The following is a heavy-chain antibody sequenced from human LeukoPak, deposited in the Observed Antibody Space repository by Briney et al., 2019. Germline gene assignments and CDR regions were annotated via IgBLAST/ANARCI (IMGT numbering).Heavy chain of an antibody. Sequence: PGGSLRLSCAASGFTFSSYGMHWVRQAPGKGLEWVAFIRYDGSNKYYADSVKGRFTISRDNSKNTLYLQMNSLRSDDTAVYYCARGPHERSGYPDDWGQGTLVTVSS. CDR3: ARGPHERSGYPDD. CDR2: IRYDGSNK. J-gene: IGHJ4*02. CDR1: GFTFSSYG. V-gene: IGHV3-30*02. D-gene: IGHD3-22*01.